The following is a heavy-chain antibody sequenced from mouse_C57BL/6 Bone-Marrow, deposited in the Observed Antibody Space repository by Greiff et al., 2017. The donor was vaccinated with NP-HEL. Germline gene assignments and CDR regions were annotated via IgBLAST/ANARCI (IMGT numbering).Heavy chain of an antibody. Sequence: DVHLVESGGGLVKPGGSLKLSCAASGFTFSSYAMSWVRQTPEKRLEWVATISDGGSYTYYPDNVKGRFTISRDNAKNNLYLQMSHLKSEDTAMYYCARGTTVVAGTYYFDYWGQGTTLTVSS. D-gene: IGHD1-1*01. CDR2: ISDGGSYT. CDR3: ARGTTVVAGTYYFDY. CDR1: GFTFSSYA. J-gene: IGHJ2*01. V-gene: IGHV5-4*01.